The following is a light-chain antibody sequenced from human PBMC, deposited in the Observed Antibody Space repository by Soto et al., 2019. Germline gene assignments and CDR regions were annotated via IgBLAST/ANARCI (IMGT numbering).Light chain of an antibody. CDR2: GAS. J-gene: IGKJ1*01. CDR3: QQYGICART. V-gene: IGKV3-20*01. CDR1: QSVSSSY. Sequence: EIVMTQSPATLSVSPWERATLSCRASQSVSSSYLAWYQQKPGQAPRLLIYGASSRATGIPDRFSGSGSGTDFPLTISRLEPEDFAVYYGQQYGICARTFGQGTKVDIK.